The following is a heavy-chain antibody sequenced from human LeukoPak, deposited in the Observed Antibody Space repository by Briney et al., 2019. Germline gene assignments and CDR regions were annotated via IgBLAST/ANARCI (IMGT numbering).Heavy chain of an antibody. V-gene: IGHV3-7*01. CDR3: ARDQSWFGESNY. Sequence: GGSLRLSCAASGFTLSSYWMSWVRQAPGKGLEWVANIKQDGSEKYYVDSVKGRFTISRDNARNSLYLQMNSLRAEDTAVYYCARDQSWFGESNYWGQGTLVTVSS. J-gene: IGHJ4*02. CDR2: IKQDGSEK. CDR1: GFTLSSYW. D-gene: IGHD3-10*01.